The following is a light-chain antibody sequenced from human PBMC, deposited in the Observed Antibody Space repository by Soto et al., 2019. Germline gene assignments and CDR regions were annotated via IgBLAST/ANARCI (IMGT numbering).Light chain of an antibody. V-gene: IGKV3-20*01. CDR1: QSVTSSY. CDR3: QQYGSSPWT. J-gene: IGKJ1*01. Sequence: EIVLTQSPGTLSLSPGERASLSCRASQSVTSSYLAWYQQKPGQAPRLLIYVASNRATGIPDRFSGSGSGTDFTLPINRLEPEAFAVYYCQQYGSSPWTVGQGTKVEIK. CDR2: VAS.